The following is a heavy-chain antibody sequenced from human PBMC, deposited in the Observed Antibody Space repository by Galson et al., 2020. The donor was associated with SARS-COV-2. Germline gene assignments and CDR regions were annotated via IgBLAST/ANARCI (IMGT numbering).Heavy chain of an antibody. D-gene: IGHD2-15*01. V-gene: IGHV4-34*01. CDR3: ARGDIDQRGDY. CDR1: GGSFDGYY. J-gene: IGHJ4*02. CDR2: ISLSGNT. Sequence: SETLSLTCGVYGGSFDGYYWSWIRQAPGKGLEWIGEISLSGNTKYNPSLKSRVTISADLSKSQFSLELHSVTAADAAVYFCARGDIDQRGDYWGQGTLVTVSS.